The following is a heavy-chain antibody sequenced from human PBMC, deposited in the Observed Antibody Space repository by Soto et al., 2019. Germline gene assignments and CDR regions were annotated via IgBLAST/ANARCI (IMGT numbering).Heavy chain of an antibody. V-gene: IGHV3-66*01. D-gene: IGHD3-10*01. CDR1: GFTVSTDW. Sequence: PRVSLKLSFAASGFTVSTDWMYWFRQAPGKGLEWVSLIKSGGNTYYADSVEGRFTISRDNPKNTVFLQMNSLRAEDTPVYYCEIANYYSGMVARGEGITVTAPQ. CDR2: IKSGGNT. J-gene: IGHJ6*04. CDR3: EIANYYSGMVA.